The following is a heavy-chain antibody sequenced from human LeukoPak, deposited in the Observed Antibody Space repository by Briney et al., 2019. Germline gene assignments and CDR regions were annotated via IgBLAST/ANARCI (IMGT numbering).Heavy chain of an antibody. CDR1: GGTFSSYD. CDR3: ARGWLAETTVVTPYNY. J-gene: IGHJ4*02. Sequence: SVKVSCKASGGTFSSYDISRVRQAPGQGLEWMGGITPIFGTAKYAQKFQGRVTITAVESMSTAYMELSSLRSEDTAVYYCARGWLAETTVVTPYNYWGQGTLVTVSS. V-gene: IGHV1-69*13. D-gene: IGHD4-23*01. CDR2: ITPIFGTA.